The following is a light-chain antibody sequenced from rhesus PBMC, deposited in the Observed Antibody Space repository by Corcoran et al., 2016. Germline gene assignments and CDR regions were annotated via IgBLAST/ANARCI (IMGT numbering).Light chain of an antibody. J-gene: IGKJ2*01. V-gene: IGKV1-22*01. Sequence: DIQMTQSPSSLSASVGDTVTITCRASQSIDSWLDWYQQKPGKAPKLLIYKASSFPSGVPSRFSGIGSGTDFTLTCSSLQPDDFATYYCLQYSTSPYNFGQGTKVEI. CDR3: LQYSTSPYN. CDR2: KAS. CDR1: QSIDSW.